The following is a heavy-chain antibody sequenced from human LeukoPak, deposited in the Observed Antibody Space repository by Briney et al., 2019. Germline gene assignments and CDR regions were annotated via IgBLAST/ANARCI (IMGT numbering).Heavy chain of an antibody. CDR3: AGEDNSSGYRPFDI. D-gene: IGHD3-22*01. CDR1: GYTFTGYY. J-gene: IGHJ3*02. V-gene: IGHV1-2*06. Sequence: GASVTVSFTASGYTFTGYYIHWVRQAPGQGLDWMGRINPNNGGTNYAQKFQGRVTMTRDMSMSTAYMELSRLRSDDTAVYYCAGEDNSSGYRPFDIWGQGTMVTVPS. CDR2: INPNNGGT.